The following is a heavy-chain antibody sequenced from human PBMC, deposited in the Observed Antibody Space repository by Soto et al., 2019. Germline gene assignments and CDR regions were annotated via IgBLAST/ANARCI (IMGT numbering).Heavy chain of an antibody. J-gene: IGHJ4*02. Sequence: QLQLQESGPGLVKPSETLSLTCTVSGGSISSSSYFWGWIRKSQGKGLEWIGNIYYTGSTHYNPTLKSRVTISLDTSNNQFSLKLTSVTAADTSVYYCARRSDTSWVPKAAFDYWGQGSLVTVSS. V-gene: IGHV4-39*01. CDR3: ARRSDTSWVPKAAFDY. CDR1: GGSISSSSYF. D-gene: IGHD5-18*01. CDR2: IYYTGST.